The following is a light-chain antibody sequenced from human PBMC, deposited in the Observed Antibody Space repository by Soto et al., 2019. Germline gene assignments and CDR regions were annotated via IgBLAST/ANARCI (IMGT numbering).Light chain of an antibody. CDR1: QGIGNA. CDR2: GAS. Sequence: AIQMTQSPSSLSASVGDRVTISCRASQGIGNALGWYQQTPGKTPKVLIYGASNLQSGVPPRFRGSGSGTDFTLAISRLQPEDSETYYCQQFKSYPLTFGGGTKVDIK. J-gene: IGKJ4*01. V-gene: IGKV1-13*02. CDR3: QQFKSYPLT.